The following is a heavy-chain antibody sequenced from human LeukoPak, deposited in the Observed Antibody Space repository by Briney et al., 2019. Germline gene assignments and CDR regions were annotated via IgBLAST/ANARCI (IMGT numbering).Heavy chain of an antibody. CDR2: IIPNFGTA. V-gene: IGHV1-69*01. CDR3: ARGSIAARTFDY. D-gene: IGHD6-6*01. CDR1: GGAFSSYA. Sequence: GASVKVSCKASGGAFSSYAISWVRQAPGQGLEWMGGIIPNFGTANYAQKFQGRVTITADESTSTAYMELSSLISEDTAGYYCARGSIAARTFDYWGQGTLVTVSS. J-gene: IGHJ4*02.